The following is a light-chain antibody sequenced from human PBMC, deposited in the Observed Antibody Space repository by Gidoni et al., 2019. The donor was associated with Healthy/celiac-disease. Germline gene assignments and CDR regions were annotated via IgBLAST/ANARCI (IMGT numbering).Light chain of an antibody. V-gene: IGKV1-5*01. CDR1: QSISSW. J-gene: IGKJ1*01. CDR3: QQDNSYPVT. Sequence: FRMTHSPFTLSASVGDRVTITCRASQSISSWLAWYQQKPGKAPKLLIYDASSLESGVPSRFSGSGSGTEFTLTISRLQPDDFANYYWQQDNSYPVTFGHGTKVEIK. CDR2: DAS.